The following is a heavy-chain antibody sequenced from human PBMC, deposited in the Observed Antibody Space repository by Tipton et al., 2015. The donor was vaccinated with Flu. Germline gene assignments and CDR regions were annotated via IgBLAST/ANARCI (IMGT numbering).Heavy chain of an antibody. Sequence: GSLRLSCAASGFGFSNFWMTWVRQTPGKGLEWVATINHDGYEIYYVDSVRGRFTISGDNAKNTLYLQMNSLRVEDTAVYYCARPGGGNDVAFDIWGQGTMVTVSS. D-gene: IGHD1-1*01. CDR2: INHDGYEI. J-gene: IGHJ3*02. CDR3: ARPGGGNDVAFDI. V-gene: IGHV3-7*01. CDR1: GFGFSNFW.